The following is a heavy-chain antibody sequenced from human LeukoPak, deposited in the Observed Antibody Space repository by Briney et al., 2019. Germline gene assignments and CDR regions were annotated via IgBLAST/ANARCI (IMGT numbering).Heavy chain of an antibody. CDR1: GFTFSSYS. D-gene: IGHD1-26*01. CDR3: ARDSKRVGAKGGTDY. J-gene: IGHJ4*02. V-gene: IGHV3-48*01. Sequence: PGGSLRLSCAASGFTFSSYSMNWVRQAPGKGLEWVSYISSSSSTIYYADSVKGRFTISRDNAKNSLYLQMNSLRAEDTAVYYCARDSKRVGAKGGTDYWGQGTLVTVSS. CDR2: ISSSSSTI.